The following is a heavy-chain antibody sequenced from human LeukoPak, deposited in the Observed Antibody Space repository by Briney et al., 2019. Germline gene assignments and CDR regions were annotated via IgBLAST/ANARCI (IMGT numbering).Heavy chain of an antibody. J-gene: IGHJ2*01. CDR3: ARDYIGDYGYWYLDL. D-gene: IGHD4-17*01. CDR2: ISSSSSTI. CDR1: GFTFGSYS. Sequence: TGGSLRLSCAASGFTFGSYSMNWVRPAPGKGLEWVSYISSSSSTIYYADSVKGRFTISRDNAKNSLYLQMNSLRAEDTAVYYCARDYIGDYGYWYLDLWGRGTLVTVSS. V-gene: IGHV3-48*01.